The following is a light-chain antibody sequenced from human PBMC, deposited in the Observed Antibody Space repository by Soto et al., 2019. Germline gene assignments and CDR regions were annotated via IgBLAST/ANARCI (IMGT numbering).Light chain of an antibody. CDR2: EVS. Sequence: QSVLAQPASVSGSPGQSITISCTGPSSDVGGYNYVSWYQQHPGKAPKLMIYEVSNRPSGVSNRFSGCKSGNTASLTISGLQAEDEADYYFSSYTSSSTYVFGTGTKVTVL. V-gene: IGLV2-14*01. CDR1: SSDVGGYNY. CDR3: SSYTSSSTYV. J-gene: IGLJ1*01.